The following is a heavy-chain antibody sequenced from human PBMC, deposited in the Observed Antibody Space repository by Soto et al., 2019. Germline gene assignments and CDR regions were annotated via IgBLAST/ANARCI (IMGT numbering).Heavy chain of an antibody. V-gene: IGHV5-51*01. D-gene: IGHD2-21*01. CDR1: GYNFPDYW. Sequence: LTISCKGLGYNFPDYWIAWVRQMPGKGLEYMGIIYPGDSDTRYSPSLQGQVTISADKSISTAYLQWNSLEASDTAMYYCARHREDRQTQLRLTWFDPWGQGTLVTVSS. J-gene: IGHJ5*02. CDR3: ARHREDRQTQLRLTWFDP. CDR2: IYPGDSDT.